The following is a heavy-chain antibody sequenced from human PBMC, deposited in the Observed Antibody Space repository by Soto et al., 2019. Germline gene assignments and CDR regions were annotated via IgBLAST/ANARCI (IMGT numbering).Heavy chain of an antibody. Sequence: GGSLSLSCTASGFSLSRDNINWVRQAPGKGQEWVSYIDSYSTTIYHSDTVEGRFTTSRDNAKNSVYLQMTSLTDADTAIYYCARDFCVDNVCYLRTPSDWGPGTQVTVSS. CDR1: GFSLSRDN. J-gene: IGHJ4*02. V-gene: IGHV3-48*02. CDR2: IDSYSTTI. D-gene: IGHD3-16*02. CDR3: ARDFCVDNVCYLRTPSD.